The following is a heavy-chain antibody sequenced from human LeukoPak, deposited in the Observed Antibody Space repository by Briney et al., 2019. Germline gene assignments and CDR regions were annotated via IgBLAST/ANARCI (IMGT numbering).Heavy chain of an antibody. J-gene: IGHJ4*02. D-gene: IGHD5-18*01. CDR2: IYPGDSDT. CDR3: ARQETDTAMVSTVNPFDY. V-gene: IGHV5-51*01. Sequence: GESLKISCQGSGYSFTSYWIGWVRQMPGKGLEWMGIIYPGDSDTRYSPSSQGQVTISADKSISTAYLQWSSLKASDTAMYYCARQETDTAMVSTVNPFDYWGQGTLVTVSS. CDR1: GYSFTSYW.